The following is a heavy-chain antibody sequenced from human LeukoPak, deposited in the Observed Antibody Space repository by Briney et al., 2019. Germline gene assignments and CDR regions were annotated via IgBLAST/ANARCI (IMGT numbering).Heavy chain of an antibody. CDR2: ISYDGSNK. CDR1: GFTFSSYG. Sequence: GGSLRLSCAASGFTFSSYGMHWVRQAPGKGLEWVAVISYDGSNKYYADSVKGRFTISRDNSKNTLYMQMNSLRPEDTALYFCVKWGYSSGCAWGQGTLVTVSS. J-gene: IGHJ4*02. V-gene: IGHV3-30*18. CDR3: VKWGYSSGCA. D-gene: IGHD6-19*01.